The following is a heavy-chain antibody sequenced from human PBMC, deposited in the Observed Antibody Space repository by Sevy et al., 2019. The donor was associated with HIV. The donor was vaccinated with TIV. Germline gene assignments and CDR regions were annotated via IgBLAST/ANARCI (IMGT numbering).Heavy chain of an antibody. CDR1: GFTFSYFS. CDR2: IAGTTSHI. Sequence: GGSLRLSCAASGFTFSYFSLNWVRQAPGKGLEWFAYIAGTTSHIYYSGSVKGRVTLSRDNAKNSVYLQMSSLRAEDTAIYYCVRDDSYAFDFWGQGALVTVSS. V-gene: IGHV3-48*01. J-gene: IGHJ4*02. D-gene: IGHD2-8*01. CDR3: VRDDSYAFDF.